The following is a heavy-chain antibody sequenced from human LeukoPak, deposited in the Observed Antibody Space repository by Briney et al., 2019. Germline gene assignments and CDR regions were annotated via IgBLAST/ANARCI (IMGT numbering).Heavy chain of an antibody. Sequence: SETLSLTCTVSGGSISSSSYYWGWIRQPPGKGLEWIGSIYYSGSTYYNPSLKSRVTISVDTSKNQFSLKLSSVTAADTAVYYCARSDYYDSSGYLGVDYWGQGTLVTVPS. D-gene: IGHD3-22*01. CDR3: ARSDYYDSSGYLGVDY. CDR2: IYYSGST. CDR1: GGSISSSSYY. V-gene: IGHV4-39*01. J-gene: IGHJ4*02.